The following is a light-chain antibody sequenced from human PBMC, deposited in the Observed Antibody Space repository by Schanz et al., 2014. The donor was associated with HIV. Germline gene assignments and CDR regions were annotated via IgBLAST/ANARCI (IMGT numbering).Light chain of an antibody. Sequence: QSALTQPASVSGSPGRSITISCTGTSSDTGTYNYVSWYQHHPGKAPKLIIFNVSDRPSGVSNRFSGSKSGNTASLTISGLQAEDEADYYCSSYTSSSTWVFGGGTKLTVL. J-gene: IGLJ3*02. V-gene: IGLV2-14*03. CDR1: SSDTGTYNY. CDR2: NVS. CDR3: SSYTSSSTWV.